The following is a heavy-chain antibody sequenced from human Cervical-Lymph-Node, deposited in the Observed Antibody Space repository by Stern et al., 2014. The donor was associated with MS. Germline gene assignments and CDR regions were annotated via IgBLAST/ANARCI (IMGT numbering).Heavy chain of an antibody. CDR2: IYWDDDR. D-gene: IGHD3-10*01. J-gene: IGHJ4*02. CDR1: GFSLSTVGEG. CDR3: AHTSRSVGVSFDY. V-gene: IGHV2-5*02. Sequence: QITLKESGPTLVKPTQTLTLTCRVSGFSLSTVGEGVGWIRQPPGKALEWLALIYWDDDRRYRPSLKGRLTISKDTAKNVVVLKMTNMDPLDTATYYCAHTSRSVGVSFDYWGQGTLITVSS.